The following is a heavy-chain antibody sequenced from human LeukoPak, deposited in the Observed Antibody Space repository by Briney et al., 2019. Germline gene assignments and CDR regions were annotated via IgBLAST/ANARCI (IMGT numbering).Heavy chain of an antibody. CDR1: GGTFSSYA. CDR3: AREGDGPDCSGGSCYSGAGAFDI. J-gene: IGHJ3*02. Sequence: SVKVSCKASGGTFSSYAISWVRQAPGQGLEWMGGIIPIFGTANYAQKFQGRVTITADKSTSTAYMELSSLRSEDTAVYYCAREGDGPDCSGGSCYSGAGAFDIWGQGTMVTVSS. V-gene: IGHV1-69*06. CDR2: IIPIFGTA. D-gene: IGHD2-15*01.